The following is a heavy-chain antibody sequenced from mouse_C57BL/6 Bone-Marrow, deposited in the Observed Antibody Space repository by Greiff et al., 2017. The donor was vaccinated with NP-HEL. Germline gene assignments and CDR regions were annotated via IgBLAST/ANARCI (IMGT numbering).Heavy chain of an antibody. V-gene: IGHV14-4*01. J-gene: IGHJ4*01. CDR3: AADDSSAYAVDY. Sequence: VQLKQSGAELVRPGASVKLSCTVSGFNIKDDNIHWVKQRPEQGLEWIGCIYPENGDTEYASKFQGKATITADTSSNTAYLQLSSLTSEDTAVFYCAADDSSAYAVDYWGQGTSVTVSS. D-gene: IGHD1-1*01. CDR2: IYPENGDT. CDR1: GFNIKDDN.